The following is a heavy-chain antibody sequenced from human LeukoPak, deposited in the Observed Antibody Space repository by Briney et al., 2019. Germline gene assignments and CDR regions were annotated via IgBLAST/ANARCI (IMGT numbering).Heavy chain of an antibody. CDR2: ISGSGGST. Sequence: GGSLRLSCAASGFTFSSYAMSWVRQAPGKGLEWVSAISGSGGSTYYADSVKGRFTISRDNSKNTLYLQMNSLRAEDTAVYYCARAQILDYYDSSGFGDDAFDIWGQGTMATVSS. CDR3: ARAQILDYYDSSGFGDDAFDI. V-gene: IGHV3-23*01. D-gene: IGHD3-22*01. CDR1: GFTFSSYA. J-gene: IGHJ3*02.